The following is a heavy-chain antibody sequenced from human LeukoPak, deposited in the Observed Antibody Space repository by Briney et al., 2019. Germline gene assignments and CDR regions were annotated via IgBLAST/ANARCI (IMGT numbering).Heavy chain of an antibody. J-gene: IGHJ4*02. D-gene: IGHD2-2*01. CDR1: GFTFSRYW. CDR2: INTDGSST. CDR3: ASLIVVVPGAMGINDY. Sequence: GGSLRLSCAASGFTFSRYWMHWVRQVPGKGLVWVSRINTDGSSTSYADSVKGRFTISRDNAKNTLYLQMNSLRAEDTAVYYCASLIVVVPGAMGINDYWGQGTLVTVSS. V-gene: IGHV3-74*01.